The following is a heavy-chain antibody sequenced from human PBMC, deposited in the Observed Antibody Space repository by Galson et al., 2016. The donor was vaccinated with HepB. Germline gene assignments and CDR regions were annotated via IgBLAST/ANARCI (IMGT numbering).Heavy chain of an antibody. Sequence: SLRLSCAASGFSFGVYYMAWIRQAPGKGLEWVAYISRSGDMMYYADSVKGRFTISRDNARTSLYLQMSSLRADDTALYYCATSRAVRSGYVGAFDSWGQGTVVTVSS. V-gene: IGHV3-11*01. CDR1: GFSFGVYY. CDR2: ISRSGDMM. D-gene: IGHD3-3*01. J-gene: IGHJ4*02. CDR3: ATSRAVRSGYVGAFDS.